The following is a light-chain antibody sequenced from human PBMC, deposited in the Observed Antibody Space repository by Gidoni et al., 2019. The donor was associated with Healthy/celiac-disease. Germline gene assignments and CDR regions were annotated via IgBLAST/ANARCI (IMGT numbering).Light chain of an antibody. CDR3: QQYDSTPQIT. CDR1: QSVLYSSNNKNY. CDR2: WAS. J-gene: IGKJ5*01. V-gene: IGKV4-1*01. Sequence: ILMTQSPDSLAVSLRERATINCKSSQSVLYSSNNKNYLAWYQQKPGQPPKLLIYWASTRESGGPDRFSGSGSGTDFTLTISSLQAEDVAVYYCQQYDSTPQITFXQXTRLEIK.